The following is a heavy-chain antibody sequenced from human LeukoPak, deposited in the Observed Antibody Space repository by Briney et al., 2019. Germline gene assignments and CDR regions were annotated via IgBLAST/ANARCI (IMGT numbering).Heavy chain of an antibody. J-gene: IGHJ3*02. CDR3: TTGRNSDAFEI. Sequence: SETLSLTCTVSGGSISSDYWSWIRQAPGKGLEWIGYFYYTGSTKYNPSLRSRVTMSVDTSKNQFSLRLTSVTAADTAVYFCTTGRNSDAFEIWGQGTMVTVSS. D-gene: IGHD1-1*01. CDR1: GGSISSDY. CDR2: FYYTGST. V-gene: IGHV4-59*01.